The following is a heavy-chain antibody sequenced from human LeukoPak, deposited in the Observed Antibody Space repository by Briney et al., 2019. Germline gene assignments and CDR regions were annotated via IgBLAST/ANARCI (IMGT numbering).Heavy chain of an antibody. Sequence: GPSVKVSCKASRVTFSSYSVSWVRQAPGQGPEWMGRIIPVFGTANYAQQFHGRVVITADESTSTVHMEMSSLRSDDTAMYYCARGPRATYYYDSSGFDGAFEVWGQGTMVTVSS. CDR2: IIPVFGTA. CDR3: ARGPRATYYYDSSGFDGAFEV. V-gene: IGHV1-69*13. J-gene: IGHJ3*01. D-gene: IGHD3-22*01. CDR1: RVTFSSYS.